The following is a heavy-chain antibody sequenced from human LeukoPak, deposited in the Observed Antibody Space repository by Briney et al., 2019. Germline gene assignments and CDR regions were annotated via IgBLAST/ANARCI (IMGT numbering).Heavy chain of an antibody. V-gene: IGHV3-21*01. D-gene: IGHD6-13*01. Sequence: GGSLRPSSAASGFTFSTYSMNWVRQAPGKGPEWVSSISSSSSYIYYADSVKGRFTISRDNAKNSLYLQMNSLRAEDTAVYYCARDRESSSWFDYWGQGTLVTVSS. J-gene: IGHJ4*02. CDR2: ISSSSSYI. CDR3: ARDRESSSWFDY. CDR1: GFTFSTYS.